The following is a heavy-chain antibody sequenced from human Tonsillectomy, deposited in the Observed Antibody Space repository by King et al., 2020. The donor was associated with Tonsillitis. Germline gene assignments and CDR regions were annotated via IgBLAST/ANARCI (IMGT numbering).Heavy chain of an antibody. D-gene: IGHD6-19*01. V-gene: IGHV3-7*03. Sequence: VQLVESGGGLVQPGGSLRLSCAASGFPFRSYWMNWVRQAPGKGLEWVANIKQDGSKKNYVDSVRGRFTISRDNAKNSLYLQMNSLRAEDTAVYYCARVTWLVDMYYFDYWGQGTLVTVSS. CDR3: ARVTWLVDMYYFDY. J-gene: IGHJ4*02. CDR1: GFPFRSYW. CDR2: IKQDGSKK.